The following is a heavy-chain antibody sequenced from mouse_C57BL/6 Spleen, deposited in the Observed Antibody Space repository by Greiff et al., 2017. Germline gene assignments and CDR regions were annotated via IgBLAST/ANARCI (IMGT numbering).Heavy chain of an antibody. D-gene: IGHD4-1*01. Sequence: VKLMESGPELVKPGASVKISCKASGYAFSSSWMNWVKQRPGKGLEWIGRIYPGDGDTNYNGKFKGKATLTADKSSSTAYMQLSSLTSEDSAVYFCARETGTGYWGQGTTLTVSS. V-gene: IGHV1-82*01. CDR1: GYAFSSSW. CDR2: IYPGDGDT. CDR3: ARETGTGY. J-gene: IGHJ2*01.